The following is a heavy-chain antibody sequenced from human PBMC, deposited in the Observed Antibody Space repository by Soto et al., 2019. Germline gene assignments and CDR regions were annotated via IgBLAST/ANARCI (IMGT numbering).Heavy chain of an antibody. V-gene: IGHV3-11*06. Sequence: XVSLRLSCAASGFTFSDYYMSWIRQAPGKGLEWLSYSSNSGTYTRYADSVKGRFSISRDNAKNSLFLQINSLRGEDTAIYYCARSGDNYNVLDYWGQGTPVTVSS. CDR1: GFTFSDYY. CDR3: ARSGDNYNVLDY. D-gene: IGHD3-10*02. CDR2: SSNSGTYT. J-gene: IGHJ4*02.